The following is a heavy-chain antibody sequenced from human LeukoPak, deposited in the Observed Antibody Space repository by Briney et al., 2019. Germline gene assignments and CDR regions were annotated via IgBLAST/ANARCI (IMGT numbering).Heavy chain of an antibody. D-gene: IGHD1-26*01. CDR1: GFTFDDYA. CDR3: AKGRVGAYDY. J-gene: IGHJ4*02. Sequence: GRSLRLSCAASGFTFDDYAMHWVRQAPGKGLEWVSGISWNSGSIGYADPVKGRFTISRDNAKNSLYLQMNSLRAEDTALYYCAKGRVGAYDYWGQGTLVTVSS. CDR2: ISWNSGSI. V-gene: IGHV3-9*01.